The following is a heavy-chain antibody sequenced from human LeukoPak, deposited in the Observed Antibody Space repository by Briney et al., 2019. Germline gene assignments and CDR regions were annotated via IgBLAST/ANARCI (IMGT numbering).Heavy chain of an antibody. Sequence: GGSLRLSCAASEFTFSNYAMSWVRQTPGKGLEWVSAISGGGDSTYYADSVNGRFTISRDNSKNTLYLQMNSLRAEDMALYYCAKDDSSGYAPPTFSTWGQGTLVTVSS. CDR3: AKDDSSGYAPPTFST. J-gene: IGHJ4*02. V-gene: IGHV3-23*01. D-gene: IGHD3-22*01. CDR2: ISGGGDST. CDR1: EFTFSNYA.